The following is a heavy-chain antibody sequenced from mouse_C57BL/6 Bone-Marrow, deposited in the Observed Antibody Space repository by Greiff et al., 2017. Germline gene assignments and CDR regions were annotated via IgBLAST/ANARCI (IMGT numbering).Heavy chain of an antibody. Sequence: EVKLMESGGDLVKPGGSLKLSCAASGFTFSSYGMSWVRQTPDKRLEWVATISSGGSYTYYPDSVKGRFTISRDNAKNTLYLQMSSLKSEDTSMYYCARRGYPWFAYWCQGTLVTVSA. CDR2: ISSGGSYT. D-gene: IGHD3-1*01. J-gene: IGHJ3*01. CDR3: ARRGYPWFAY. V-gene: IGHV5-6*02. CDR1: GFTFSSYG.